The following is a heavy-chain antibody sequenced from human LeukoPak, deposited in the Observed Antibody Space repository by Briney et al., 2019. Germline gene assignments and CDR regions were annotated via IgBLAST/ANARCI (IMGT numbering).Heavy chain of an antibody. CDR2: IYYSGST. CDR1: GGSISSGDYY. Sequence: SETLSLTCTVSGGSISSGDYYWSWIRQPPGRGLEWIGYIYYSGSTYYNPSLKSRVTISVDTSKNQFSLKLSSVTAADTAVYYCARGSPHYYDSSGYYEAFDYWGQGTLVTVSS. V-gene: IGHV4-30-4*01. CDR3: ARGSPHYYDSSGYYEAFDY. J-gene: IGHJ4*02. D-gene: IGHD3-22*01.